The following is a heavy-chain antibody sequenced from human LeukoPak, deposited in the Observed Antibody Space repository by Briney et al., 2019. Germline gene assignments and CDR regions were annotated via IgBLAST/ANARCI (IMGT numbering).Heavy chain of an antibody. CDR1: GFTFSSYA. V-gene: IGHV3-30-3*01. Sequence: PGRSLRLSCAASGFTFSSYAMHWVRQAPGKGLEWVAVISYDGSNKYYADSVKGRFTISRDNSKNTLYLQMNSLRAEDTAVYYCARARPYDYVWRSYSYWGQGTLVTVSS. D-gene: IGHD3-16*01. J-gene: IGHJ4*02. CDR3: ARARPYDYVWRSYSY. CDR2: ISYDGSNK.